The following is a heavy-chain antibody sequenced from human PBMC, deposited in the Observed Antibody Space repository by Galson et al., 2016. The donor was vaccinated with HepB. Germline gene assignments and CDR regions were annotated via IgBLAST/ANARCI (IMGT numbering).Heavy chain of an antibody. V-gene: IGHV4-34*01. D-gene: IGHD3-3*01. CDR3: ARRHYFDFWNTAYAERNVWFDP. CDR1: GGSLSGPY. CDR2: VNDSGTT. Sequence: SETLSLTCAVHGGSLSGPYRSWIRQAPGKGLEWIGEVNDSGTTKVTPSLKSRVTMSADTSRNQFSLELRSVTAADTAVYFCARRHYFDFWNTAYAERNVWFDPWGPGVLVTVSS. J-gene: IGHJ5*02.